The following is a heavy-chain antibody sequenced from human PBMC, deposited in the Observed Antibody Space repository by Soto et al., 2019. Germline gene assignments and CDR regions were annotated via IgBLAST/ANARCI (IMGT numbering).Heavy chain of an antibody. CDR2: IYPYDSDT. Sequence: PGESLKISCKGSGNSFFGYLNGWVRQMPGKGLEWVGIIYPYDSDTKYSPPFQEGPVTISADKSISTAYLQWSSLEAADCAMYYGLVQQKLRWVNYWGQGTQVTVSS. CDR3: LVQQKLRWVNY. CDR1: GNSFFGYL. D-gene: IGHD6-13*01. V-gene: IGHV5-51*01. J-gene: IGHJ4*02.